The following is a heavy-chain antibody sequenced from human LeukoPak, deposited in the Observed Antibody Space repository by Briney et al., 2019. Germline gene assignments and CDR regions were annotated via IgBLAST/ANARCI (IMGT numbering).Heavy chain of an antibody. V-gene: IGHV3-30-3*01. D-gene: IGHD6-13*01. Sequence: GGSLRLSCAASGFTFSSYAMRWVRQAPGKGLEWVAVISYDGSNKYYADSVKGRFTISRDNSKNTLYLQMNSLRAEDTAVYYCARGRDSSPISTVDYWGQGTLVTVSS. J-gene: IGHJ4*02. CDR3: ARGRDSSPISTVDY. CDR2: ISYDGSNK. CDR1: GFTFSSYA.